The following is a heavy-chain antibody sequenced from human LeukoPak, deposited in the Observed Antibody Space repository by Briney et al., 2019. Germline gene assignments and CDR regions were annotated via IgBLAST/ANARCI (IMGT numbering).Heavy chain of an antibody. Sequence: GASVKVSCKASGYTFTSYGISWVRQAPGQGLEWMGWISAYNGNTNYAQKLQGRVTMTTDTSTSTAYMELRSLRSDDTAVYYRARFRVGGSGSYYPPFDPWGQGTLVTVSS. D-gene: IGHD3-10*01. J-gene: IGHJ5*02. CDR3: ARFRVGGSGSYYPPFDP. CDR1: GYTFTSYG. V-gene: IGHV1-18*01. CDR2: ISAYNGNT.